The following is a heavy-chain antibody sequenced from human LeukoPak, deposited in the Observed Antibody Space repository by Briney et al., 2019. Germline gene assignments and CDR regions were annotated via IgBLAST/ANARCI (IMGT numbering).Heavy chain of an antibody. CDR3: AIPQNHGRDAFDI. D-gene: IGHD5-24*01. Sequence: SETLSLTCTVSGGSIYNYYWRWMRQPPGKGQEWIGYIYYSRTTNYHPSLESRVTISVDTSKNQLSLKLTSVNAADTAVYYCAIPQNHGRDAFDIWGQGTMVTVSS. J-gene: IGHJ3*02. V-gene: IGHV4-59*08. CDR2: IYYSRTT. CDR1: GGSIYNYY.